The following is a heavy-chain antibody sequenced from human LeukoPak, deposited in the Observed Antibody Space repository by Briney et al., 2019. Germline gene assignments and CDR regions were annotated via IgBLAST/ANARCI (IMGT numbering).Heavy chain of an antibody. Sequence: KTSETLSLTCTVSGYSISSGYYWGWIRQPPGKGLEWIGSIYHSGSTYYNPSLKSRVTISVDTSKDQFSLKLSSVTAADTAVYYCAKSSYSIFDYWGQGTLVTVSS. CDR1: GYSISSGYY. CDR3: AKSSYSIFDY. J-gene: IGHJ4*02. CDR2: IYHSGST. D-gene: IGHD5-18*01. V-gene: IGHV4-38-2*02.